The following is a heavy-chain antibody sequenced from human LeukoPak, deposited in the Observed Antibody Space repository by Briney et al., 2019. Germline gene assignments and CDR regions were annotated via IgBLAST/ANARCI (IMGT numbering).Heavy chain of an antibody. Sequence: GGSLRLSCSASGFTVSSNLMCWARQASEKGLEWVSVIYSGGSTYYADSVKGRFTISRDNSKNTLYLQMNSLRAEDTAVYYCARDDTSLWGQGTLVTVSS. D-gene: IGHD2/OR15-2a*01. CDR3: ARDDTSL. CDR2: IYSGGST. J-gene: IGHJ4*02. CDR1: GFTVSSNL. V-gene: IGHV3-53*01.